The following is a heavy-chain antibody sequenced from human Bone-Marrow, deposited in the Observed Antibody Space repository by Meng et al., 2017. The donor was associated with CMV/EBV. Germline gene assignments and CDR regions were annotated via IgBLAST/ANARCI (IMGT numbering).Heavy chain of an antibody. V-gene: IGHV3-74*01. CDR1: GFTFSSYW. J-gene: IGHJ4*02. D-gene: IGHD2-2*01. CDR2: INSDGSST. CDR3: ARGLGDGDCSSTSCFI. Sequence: GESLKISCAASGFTFSSYWMHWVRQAPGKGLVWVSRINSDGSSTSYADSVKGRFTISRDNAKNTLYLQMNSLRAEDTAVYYCARGLGDGDCSSTSCFIWGQGTLVTVPS.